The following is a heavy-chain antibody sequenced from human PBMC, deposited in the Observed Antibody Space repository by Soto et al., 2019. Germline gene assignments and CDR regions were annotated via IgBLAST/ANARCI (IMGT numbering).Heavy chain of an antibody. V-gene: IGHV3-33*06. J-gene: IGHJ4*02. CDR3: AKDPRGPDY. Sequence: PGGSLRLSCAASGFTFSSYGMHWVRQAPGKGLEWVAVIWYDGSNKYYADSVKGRFTISRDNSKNTLYLQMNSLTAEDTAVYYCAKDPRGPDYWGQGTPVTVSS. CDR1: GFTFSSYG. D-gene: IGHD3-10*01. CDR2: IWYDGSNK.